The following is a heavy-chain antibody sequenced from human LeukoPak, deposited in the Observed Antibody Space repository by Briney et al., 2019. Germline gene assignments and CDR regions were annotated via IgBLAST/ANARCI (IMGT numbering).Heavy chain of an antibody. Sequence: SETLSLTCTVSGGSTNSYYWSWIRQPPGKGLEWIAYIYYSGTTNYNPPLKSRVSVSIDAAKNQFSLNLSSVTAAETAVYYCARYFGGSFDHWGQGTLVTVSS. CDR3: ARYFGGSFDH. D-gene: IGHD3-16*01. V-gene: IGHV4-59*08. CDR2: IYYSGTT. J-gene: IGHJ4*02. CDR1: GGSTNSYY.